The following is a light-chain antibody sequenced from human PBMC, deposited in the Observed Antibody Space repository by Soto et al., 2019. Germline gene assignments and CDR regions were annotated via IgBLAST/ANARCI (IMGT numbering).Light chain of an antibody. Sequence: EIVLTQSPGTLSLSPGERATLSCRASQSVSSSYLAWYQQKPGQAPRLVVYGASSRATGVPDRFSASGSGTDFTLTITRLEPDDSAVYYCQQHGISHITFGQGTRLEIK. CDR3: QQHGISHIT. J-gene: IGKJ5*01. CDR2: GAS. CDR1: QSVSSSY. V-gene: IGKV3-20*01.